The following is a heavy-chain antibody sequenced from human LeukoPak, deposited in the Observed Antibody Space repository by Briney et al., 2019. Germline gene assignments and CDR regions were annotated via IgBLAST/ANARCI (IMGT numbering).Heavy chain of an antibody. CDR3: ARGHPPNLDV. J-gene: IGHJ6*02. CDR2: IYYSGTT. V-gene: IGHV4-59*01. Sequence: NTSETLSLTCTVSGGSISSYYWSWIRQPPGKGLEWIGYIYYSGTTNYNPSLKSRVTISVDTSKNQFSLKLSSVTAADTAVYYCARGHPPNLDVWGQGTTVTVSS. CDR1: GGSISSYY.